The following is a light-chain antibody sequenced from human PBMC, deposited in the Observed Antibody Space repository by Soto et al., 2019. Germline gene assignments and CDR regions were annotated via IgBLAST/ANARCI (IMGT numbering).Light chain of an antibody. Sequence: EIELTQSPGTLSLSPGERVTLSCRASQSVSSCFLACYQQKPSHATMLLIYGASSRATGIPDRFGGSGSGTDFTLTITRLAPEDFAVYYFQQYDILPPWTFGHGTKVEIK. J-gene: IGKJ1*01. CDR3: QQYDILPPWT. CDR2: GAS. V-gene: IGKV3-20*01. CDR1: QSVSSCF.